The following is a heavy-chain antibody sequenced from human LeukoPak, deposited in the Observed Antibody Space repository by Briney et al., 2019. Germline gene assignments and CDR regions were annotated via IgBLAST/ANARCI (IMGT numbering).Heavy chain of an antibody. J-gene: IGHJ3*02. V-gene: IGHV3-21*01. Sequence: PGGSLRLSCAASGFTFSDYYMNWVRQAPGKGLEWVSSISRTTRYIYYADSVKGRFTISRDNSKNTLYLQMNSLRAEDTAVYYCAGGTPGQQLAGGDAFDIWGQGTMVTVSS. CDR3: AGGTPGQQLAGGDAFDI. CDR2: ISRTTRYI. CDR1: GFTFSDYY. D-gene: IGHD6-13*01.